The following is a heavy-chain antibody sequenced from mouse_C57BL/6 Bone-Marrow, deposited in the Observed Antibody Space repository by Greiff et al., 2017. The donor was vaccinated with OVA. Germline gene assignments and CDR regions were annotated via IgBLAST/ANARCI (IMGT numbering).Heavy chain of an antibody. D-gene: IGHD1-1*01. J-gene: IGHJ4*01. CDR1: GYAFSSYW. CDR2: IYPGDGDT. Sequence: VQGVESGAELVKPGASVKIPCKASGYAFSSYWMNWVKQRPGKGLEWIGQIYPGDGDTNYNGKFKSKAPLTAYKSSSTAYMQLSSLTAEDAAVYFCAGCYVNDIDGWGKGTSVTVSS. CDR3: AGCYVNDIDG. V-gene: IGHV1-80*01.